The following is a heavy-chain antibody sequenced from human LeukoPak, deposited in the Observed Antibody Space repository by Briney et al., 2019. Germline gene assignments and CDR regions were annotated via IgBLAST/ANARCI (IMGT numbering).Heavy chain of an antibody. J-gene: IGHJ6*02. CDR2: IYSGGST. D-gene: IGHD3-10*01. CDR3: ARRITIVRGVSGFYGMDV. Sequence: GGSLRLSCAASGFTVSSNYMTWVRQAPGKGLEWVSVIYSGGSTYYADSVKGRLTISRDNSKNTLHLQMNSLRAEDTAVYYCARRITIVRGVSGFYGMDVWGQGTTVTVSS. CDR1: GFTVSSNY. V-gene: IGHV3-53*01.